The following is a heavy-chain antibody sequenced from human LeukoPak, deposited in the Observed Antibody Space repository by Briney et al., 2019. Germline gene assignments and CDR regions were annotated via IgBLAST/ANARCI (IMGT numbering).Heavy chain of an antibody. CDR1: GFTFSSYE. J-gene: IGHJ4*02. CDR2: ISSSGSTI. CDR3: ARVVGATTAFDY. V-gene: IGHV3-48*03. D-gene: IGHD1-26*01. Sequence: GGSLRLSCAASGFTFSSYEMNWVRQAPGRGLEWVSYISSSGSTIYYADSVKGRFTISRDNVKNSLYLQMNSLRAEDTAVYYCARVVGATTAFDYWGQGTLVTVSS.